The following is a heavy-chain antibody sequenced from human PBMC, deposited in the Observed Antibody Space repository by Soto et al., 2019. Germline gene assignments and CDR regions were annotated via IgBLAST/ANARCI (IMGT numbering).Heavy chain of an antibody. CDR1: GFRFSTSG. V-gene: IGHV3-48*01. D-gene: IGHD1-26*01. CDR3: ARDLWDLPTEADH. Sequence: EVQLVESGGDLVQPGASLRLSCAVSGFRFSTSGMNWVRQAPGKGLEWLAYINSKSDSIYYADSVRGRFTISRDNVKNSLYLQMNSLRAEDSAVYYCARDLWDLPTEADHWGQGTLVTVTS. CDR2: INSKSDSI. J-gene: IGHJ4*02.